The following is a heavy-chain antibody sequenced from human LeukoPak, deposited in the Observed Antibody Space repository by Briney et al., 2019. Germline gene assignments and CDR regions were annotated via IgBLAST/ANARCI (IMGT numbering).Heavy chain of an antibody. V-gene: IGHV1-69*04. CDR3: ARSGSNYVDPLFDP. Sequence: SVKVSSKASGGTFSSYAISWVRQAPGQGLEWMGRIIPILGIANYAQKFQGRVTITADKSTSTAYMELSSLRSEDTAVYYCARSGSNYVDPLFDPWGQGTLVTVSS. CDR2: IIPILGIA. J-gene: IGHJ5*02. CDR1: GGTFSSYA. D-gene: IGHD4-4*01.